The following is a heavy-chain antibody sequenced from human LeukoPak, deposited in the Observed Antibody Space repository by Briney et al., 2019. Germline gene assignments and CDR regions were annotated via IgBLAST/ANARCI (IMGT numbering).Heavy chain of an antibody. D-gene: IGHD3-22*01. V-gene: IGHV4-34*01. CDR1: GQSFDGYY. CDR2: INHVGIT. J-gene: IGHJ4*02. CDR3: ARGPMIVVVRVNRNFDY. Sequence: SETLSLTCAVYGQSFDGYYWSWIRQSPGKGLEWIGHINHVGITNHNPSLKSRVTISVDTSKNQFSLKLSSVTAADTAVYYCARGPMIVVVRVNRNFDYWGQRTLVTVSS.